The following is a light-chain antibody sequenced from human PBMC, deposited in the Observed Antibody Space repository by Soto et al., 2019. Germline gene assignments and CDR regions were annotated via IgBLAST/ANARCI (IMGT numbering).Light chain of an antibody. Sequence: IQLTQSPSSLSASVGDRVTVTCRASQDIRNYLAWYQQKPGKAPKLLICDASTLYSGVPSRFSGSGSGTDFTLTISSLQPDDFATYYCQQYNSYLWTFGQGTKVDIK. V-gene: IGKV1-9*01. CDR3: QQYNSYLWT. J-gene: IGKJ1*01. CDR1: QDIRNY. CDR2: DAS.